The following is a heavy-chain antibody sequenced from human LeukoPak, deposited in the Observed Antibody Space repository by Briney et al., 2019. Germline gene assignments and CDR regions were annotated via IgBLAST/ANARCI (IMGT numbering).Heavy chain of an antibody. Sequence: ASVKVSCKASGYTFTSYDINWVRQATGQGLEWMGWMNPNSGNTGYAQKFQGRVTMTRNTSISTAYMELSSLRSEDTAVYYCVITGDAINDAFDIWGQGTMVTVSS. J-gene: IGHJ3*02. CDR3: VITGDAINDAFDI. CDR2: MNPNSGNT. D-gene: IGHD7-27*01. V-gene: IGHV1-8*01. CDR1: GYTFTSYD.